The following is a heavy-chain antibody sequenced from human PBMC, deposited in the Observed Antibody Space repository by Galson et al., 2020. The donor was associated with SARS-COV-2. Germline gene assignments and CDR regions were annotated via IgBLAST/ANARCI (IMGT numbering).Heavy chain of an antibody. J-gene: IGHJ2*01. Sequence: GGSLRLSCAASGFTFRDQNMIWVRQAPGKGLEWVSSIAGSGAYIYYADSMKGRFTISRDNAKNSLYLQLNSLRDEDTAVYYCARDKGSGFQMHWYFDLWGRGTLVSVSS. CDR1: GFTFRDQN. V-gene: IGHV3-21*01. CDR2: IAGSGAYI. D-gene: IGHD3-22*01. CDR3: ARDKGSGFQMHWYFDL.